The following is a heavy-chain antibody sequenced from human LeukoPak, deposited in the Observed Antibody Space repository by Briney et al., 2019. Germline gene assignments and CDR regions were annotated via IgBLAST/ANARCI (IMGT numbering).Heavy chain of an antibody. Sequence: SETLSLTCTVSGGSISNYYWNWIRQPPGRGLEWIGFIHYSGSTNYNPSLKSRVTMSVDTSRTQFSLNLSSVTAADTAVYYCARHLHNWFDPWGQGTMVTVSS. J-gene: IGHJ5*02. V-gene: IGHV4-59*08. CDR2: IHYSGST. CDR1: GGSISNYY. CDR3: ARHLHNWFDP.